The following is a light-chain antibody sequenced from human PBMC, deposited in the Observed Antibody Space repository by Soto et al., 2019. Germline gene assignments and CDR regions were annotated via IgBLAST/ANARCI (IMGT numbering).Light chain of an antibody. CDR2: GVS. Sequence: ENVLTQSPGTLSLSPGERATLSCRATQSVTSSYFAWYQQKPGQSPRLLTYGVSSRATDIPDRFSGSGSGTDFTLTISRLEPEDFVVYYCQQYSSLPHTFGQGTQLEVK. CDR3: QQYSSLPHT. V-gene: IGKV3-20*01. CDR1: QSVTSSY. J-gene: IGKJ2*01.